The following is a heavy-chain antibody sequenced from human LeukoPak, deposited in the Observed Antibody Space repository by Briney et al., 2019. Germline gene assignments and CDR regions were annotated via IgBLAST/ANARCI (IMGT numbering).Heavy chain of an antibody. J-gene: IGHJ5*02. CDR3: IRDFRSADL. CDR1: GFTFSNYW. V-gene: IGHV3-74*01. Sequence: GGSLRLSCVASGFTFSNYWMHWVRHPPGKGLVWVSRIYVDGRTTNYADSVKGRFTISRDNAKNTVYLEMNSLSVEDTATYYCIRDFRSADLWGQGTLVTVTS. CDR2: IYVDGRTT.